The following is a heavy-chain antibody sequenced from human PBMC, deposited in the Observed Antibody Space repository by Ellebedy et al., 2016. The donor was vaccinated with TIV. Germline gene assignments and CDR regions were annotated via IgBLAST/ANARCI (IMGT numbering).Heavy chain of an antibody. Sequence: GGSLRLSXAASGFTFSSYDMHWVRQVTEKGLEWVSAIGTAGDTYYTGSVKGRFTISREKANNSLYLQMNSLRAGDTGIYYCARGDFSVGYYYYGMDVWGQGTTVTVSS. D-gene: IGHD2-15*01. CDR1: GFTFSSYD. CDR2: IGTAGDT. V-gene: IGHV3-13*04. J-gene: IGHJ6*02. CDR3: ARGDFSVGYYYYGMDV.